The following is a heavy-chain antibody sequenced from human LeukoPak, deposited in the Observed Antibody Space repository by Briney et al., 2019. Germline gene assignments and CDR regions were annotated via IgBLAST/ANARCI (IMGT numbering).Heavy chain of an antibody. CDR3: AREGLRNVHNPLGY. D-gene: IGHD5-24*01. J-gene: IGHJ4*02. CDR1: GGTHSVYY. Sequence: PSETLSLTCAVYGGTHSVYYWSWIRQPPGKGLEWIGEIKEREKTNYNPSLKSRVTISIDTSKNQFSLKLSSVTAADTAVYYCAREGLRNVHNPLGYWGQGTLVTVSP. V-gene: IGHV4-34*01. CDR2: IKEREKT.